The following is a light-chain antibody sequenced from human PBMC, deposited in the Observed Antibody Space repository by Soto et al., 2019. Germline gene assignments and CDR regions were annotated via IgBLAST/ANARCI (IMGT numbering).Light chain of an antibody. CDR2: AAS. CDR1: QSISSY. CDR3: QQSFG. J-gene: IGKJ1*01. V-gene: IGKV1-39*01. Sequence: DIQMTQSPSSLSASVGDIVTITCRASQSISSYLNWYQQKPGKAPKPLIYAASSLQSGVPSRFSGSGSGTDFTLTISSLQPEDFATYYCQQSFGFGQGTKVDIK.